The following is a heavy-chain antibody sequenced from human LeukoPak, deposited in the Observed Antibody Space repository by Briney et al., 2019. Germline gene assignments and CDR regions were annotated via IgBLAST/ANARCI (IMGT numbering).Heavy chain of an antibody. V-gene: IGHV3-23*01. CDR2: ISSSGDRT. Sequence: GGSLRLSCAASGFSFSSYSMNWVRQAPGKGLEWVSAISSSGDRTYYADSVKGRFTTSIDNSKNTLYLQMNSLRAEDTAVYYCARRAGAYSHPYDYWGQGTLVTVSS. D-gene: IGHD4/OR15-4a*01. CDR3: ARRAGAYSHPYDY. CDR1: GFSFSSYS. J-gene: IGHJ4*02.